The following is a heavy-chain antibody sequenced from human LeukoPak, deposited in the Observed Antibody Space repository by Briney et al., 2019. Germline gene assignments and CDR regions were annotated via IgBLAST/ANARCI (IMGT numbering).Heavy chain of an antibody. CDR1: GFTVGNNY. D-gene: IGHD4-17*01. J-gene: IGHJ4*02. Sequence: GGSLRLSCAASGFTVGNNYMSWVRQAPGKGLEWVSVIYSDSGGSTYYADSVKGRFTISRDTSKNTLSLHMNSLRAEDTAVYYCARGFTHDYGDYFDYWGQGTLVTVSS. V-gene: IGHV3-66*01. CDR3: ARGFTHDYGDYFDY. CDR2: IYSDSGGST.